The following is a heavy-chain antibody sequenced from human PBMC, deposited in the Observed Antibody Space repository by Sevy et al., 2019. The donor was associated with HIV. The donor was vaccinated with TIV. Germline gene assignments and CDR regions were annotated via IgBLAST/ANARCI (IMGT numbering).Heavy chain of an antibody. D-gene: IGHD2-21*01. J-gene: IGHJ4*02. V-gene: IGHV4-39*01. CDR1: GGSISSSSYD. CDR2: MYSSGNT. CDR3: ARQGGIVDRAFDY. Sequence: SETLSLTCTVSGGSISSSSYDWGWIRQPPGKGLELIGSMYSSGNTYYNPSLKSRVTIFVDTSKNQISLKLTSVTAADTAVYYCARQGGIVDRAFDYWGQGTLVTVSS.